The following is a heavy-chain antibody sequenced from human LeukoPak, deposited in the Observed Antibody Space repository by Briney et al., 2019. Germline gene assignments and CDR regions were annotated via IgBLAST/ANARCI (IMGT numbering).Heavy chain of an antibody. CDR2: IYHSGST. V-gene: IGHV4-38-2*02. D-gene: IGHD4-17*01. J-gene: IGHJ5*02. CDR3: ARGNRIDYGDYSNWFDP. CDR1: GYSISSGYY. Sequence: SETLSLTCTVSGYSISSGYYWGWIRQPPGKGLEWIGSIYHSGSTYYNPSLKSRVTISVDTSKNQFSLKLSSVTAADTAVYYCARGNRIDYGDYSNWFDPWGQGTLDTVSS.